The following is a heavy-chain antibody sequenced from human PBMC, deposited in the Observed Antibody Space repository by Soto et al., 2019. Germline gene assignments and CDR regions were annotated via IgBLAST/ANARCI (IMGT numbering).Heavy chain of an antibody. Sequence: QVQLVQSGAEVKKPGASVKVSCKVSGYTLTELSMHWVRQAPGQGLEWMGGFDPEDGETIYAQKFQGRVTMTEDTSTDTAYMELSSLRSEDTAVYYWSTVRGYYDSSGHPLDFDYWGQGTLVTVSS. CDR1: GYTLTELS. J-gene: IGHJ4*02. CDR2: FDPEDGET. V-gene: IGHV1-24*01. D-gene: IGHD3-22*01. CDR3: STVRGYYDSSGHPLDFDY.